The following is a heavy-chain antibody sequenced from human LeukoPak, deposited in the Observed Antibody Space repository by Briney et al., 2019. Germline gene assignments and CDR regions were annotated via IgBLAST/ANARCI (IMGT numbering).Heavy chain of an antibody. Sequence: ASETLSLTCTVSGGSISSHYCSWIRQPPGKGLEWIGYIYYSGSTNYNPSLKSRVTISVDTSKNQFSLKLSSVTAADTAVYYCAGAQSGHSSPDYWGQGTLVTVSS. CDR2: IYYSGST. V-gene: IGHV4-59*11. CDR3: AGAQSGHSSPDY. D-gene: IGHD4-23*01. J-gene: IGHJ4*02. CDR1: GGSISSHY.